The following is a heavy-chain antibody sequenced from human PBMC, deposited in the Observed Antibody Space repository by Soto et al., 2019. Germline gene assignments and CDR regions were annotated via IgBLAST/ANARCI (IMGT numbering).Heavy chain of an antibody. CDR2: IYHSGST. Sequence: PSEALSLTCAVSGYSITSGYYWGWIRQPPGKGLEWIGSIYHSGSTYYNPSLKSRVTISVDTPQKLFSLKLSSVTAAATAVYYCARLRLSYSGYDGTCFDYCGQGSLVIVSA. J-gene: IGHJ4*02. CDR1: GYSITSGYY. CDR3: ARLRLSYSGYDGTCFDY. D-gene: IGHD5-12*01. V-gene: IGHV4-38-2*01.